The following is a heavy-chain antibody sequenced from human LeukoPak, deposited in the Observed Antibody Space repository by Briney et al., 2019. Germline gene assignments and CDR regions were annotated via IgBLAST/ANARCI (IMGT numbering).Heavy chain of an antibody. V-gene: IGHV1-8*01. CDR1: GYTFTSYD. CDR2: MNPNSGNT. Sequence: ASVKVSCKASGYTFTSYDINWVRQATGQGLEWMGWMNPNSGNTGYAQKFQGRVTMTRNTSISTAYMELSSLRSEDTAVYYCARGPVAGTLSYYYYYYMDVWGKGTTVTISS. CDR3: ARGPVAGTLSYYYYYYMDV. D-gene: IGHD6-19*01. J-gene: IGHJ6*03.